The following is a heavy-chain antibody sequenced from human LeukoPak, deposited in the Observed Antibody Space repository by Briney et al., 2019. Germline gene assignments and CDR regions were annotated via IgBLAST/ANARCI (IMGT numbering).Heavy chain of an antibody. CDR1: GGSISSYY. CDR2: IYTSGST. CDR3: ARDRQTVVVPAAIRYYYYYMDV. J-gene: IGHJ6*03. Sequence: SETLSLTCTVSGGSISSYYWSWIRQPAGKGLEWIGRIYTSGSTNYNPSLKSRVTMSVDTSKNQFSLKLSSVTAADTAVYYCARDRQTVVVPAAIRYYYYYMDVWGKGTTVTVSS. D-gene: IGHD2-2*01. V-gene: IGHV4-4*07.